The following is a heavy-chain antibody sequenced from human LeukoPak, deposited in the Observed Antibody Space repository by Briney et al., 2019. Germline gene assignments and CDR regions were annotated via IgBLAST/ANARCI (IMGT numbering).Heavy chain of an antibody. J-gene: IGHJ1*01. CDR3: VKVIYCNGDSCYGEYFQH. Sequence: GGSLRLSCAASGFTFSHFGMHWVRQAPGKGLEWVAFIWYYGTSRYYADLGKGRFTISRDNSKNTLYLQMNSLRAEDTAVYYCVKVIYCNGDSCYGEYFQHWGQGTLVTVSS. D-gene: IGHD2-15*01. CDR1: GFTFSHFG. CDR2: IWYYGTSR. V-gene: IGHV3-30*02.